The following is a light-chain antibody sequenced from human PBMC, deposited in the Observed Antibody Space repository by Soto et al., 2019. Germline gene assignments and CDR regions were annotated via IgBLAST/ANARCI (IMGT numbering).Light chain of an antibody. CDR2: DAS. V-gene: IGKV3-11*01. J-gene: IGKJ3*01. CDR3: QQRSNWPPIFT. CDR1: QSVSSY. Sequence: EIVLTQSPATLSLSPGERATLSCRASQSVSSYLAWYQQKPGQAPRRLIYDASNRATGIPARFSGSGSGTDFTLPISSLEPEDFAVYYCQQRSNWPPIFTFGPGTKVDIK.